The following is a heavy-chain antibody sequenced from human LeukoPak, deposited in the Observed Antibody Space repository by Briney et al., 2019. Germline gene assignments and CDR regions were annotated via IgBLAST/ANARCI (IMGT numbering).Heavy chain of an antibody. CDR3: ARDRDYYGSGSYRRGLYYMDV. Sequence: GGSLRLSCAASGFTFSNYWMHWVRQAPGKGLVWVSRINSDGRSTNYADSVKGRFTISRDNAKNSLYLQMNSLRAEDTAVYYCARDRDYYGSGSYRRGLYYMDVWGKGTTVTISS. CDR2: INSDGRST. V-gene: IGHV3-74*01. J-gene: IGHJ6*03. CDR1: GFTFSNYW. D-gene: IGHD3-10*01.